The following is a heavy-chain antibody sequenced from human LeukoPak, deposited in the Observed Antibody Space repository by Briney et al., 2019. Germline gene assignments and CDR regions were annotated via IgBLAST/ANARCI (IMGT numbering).Heavy chain of an antibody. J-gene: IGHJ6*02. CDR3: ARDVCSSTSRRYYDFWSGYPEGMDV. D-gene: IGHD3-3*01. Sequence: SETLSLTCTVSGGSISSYYWSWIRQPAGKGREWIGRIYTSGSANYNPSLKSRVTMAVDTSKNQFSLKLSSVTAADTAVYYCARDVCSSTSRRYYDFWSGYPEGMDVWGQGTTVPVSS. CDR2: IYTSGSA. V-gene: IGHV4-4*07. CDR1: GGSISSYY.